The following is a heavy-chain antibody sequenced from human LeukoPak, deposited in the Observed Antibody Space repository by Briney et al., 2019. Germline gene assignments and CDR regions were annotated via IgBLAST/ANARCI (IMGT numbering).Heavy chain of an antibody. D-gene: IGHD2-2*01. J-gene: IGHJ5*02. Sequence: PSETLSLTCTVSGGSISSGSYYWSWIRQPAGKGLEWIGRIYTSGSTNYNPSLKSRVTISVDTSKNQFSLNLSSVTAAGTAVYYCAREYCSSTSCFPEMDWFDPWGQGTLVTVSS. CDR2: IYTSGST. CDR1: GGSISSGSYY. V-gene: IGHV4-61*02. CDR3: AREYCSSTSCFPEMDWFDP.